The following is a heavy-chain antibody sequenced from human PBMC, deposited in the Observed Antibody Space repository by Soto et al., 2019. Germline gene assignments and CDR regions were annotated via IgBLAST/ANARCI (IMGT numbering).Heavy chain of an antibody. V-gene: IGHV4-59*08. J-gene: IGHJ4*02. CDR2: IYYSGST. CDR3: ARRYVEGFDF. D-gene: IGHD4-17*01. CDR1: GGSISSYY. Sequence: SETLSLTCTVSGGSISSYYWSWIRQPPGKGLEWIGYIYYSGSTNYNPSLKSRVTISVDTSKNQFSLRLSSVTAADTAVYYCARRYVEGFDFWGQGSLVTVSS.